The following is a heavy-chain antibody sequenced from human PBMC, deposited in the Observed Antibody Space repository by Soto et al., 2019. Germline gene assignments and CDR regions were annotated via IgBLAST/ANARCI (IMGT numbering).Heavy chain of an antibody. J-gene: IGHJ4*02. D-gene: IGHD3-22*01. CDR2: ISAYNGNT. V-gene: IGHV1-18*01. Sequence: QVQLVQSGAEVKKPGAPVKVSCKASGYTFTSYGISWVRQAPGQGLEWMGWISAYNGNTNYAQKLQGRVTMTTDTPPSTAYMELRSLRSDDTAVYYCARCAYYYDSSGYYYYYWGQGTLVTVSS. CDR3: ARCAYYYDSSGYYYYY. CDR1: GYTFTSYG.